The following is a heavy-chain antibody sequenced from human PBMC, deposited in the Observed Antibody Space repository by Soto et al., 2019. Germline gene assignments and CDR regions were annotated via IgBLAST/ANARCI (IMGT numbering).Heavy chain of an antibody. Sequence: EVQLVESGGGLVQPGGSLRLSCAASGFTFSDHYMDWVRQAPGKGLEWVGRIRNRANRYTTEYAASVKGRFTISRDDSRNSLYLQMNSLKTEDTAVYYCARAHSSSWFGAYFDYWGQGTLVTVSS. CDR2: IRNRANRYTT. CDR3: ARAHSSSWFGAYFDY. V-gene: IGHV3-72*01. J-gene: IGHJ4*02. CDR1: GFTFSDHY. D-gene: IGHD6-13*01.